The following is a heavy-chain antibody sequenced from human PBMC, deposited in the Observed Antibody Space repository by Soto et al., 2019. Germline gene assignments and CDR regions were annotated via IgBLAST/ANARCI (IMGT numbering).Heavy chain of an antibody. CDR2: ISPKSGGT. D-gene: IGHD6-19*01. J-gene: IGHJ4*02. CDR3: ARPPGYISDWYYFDL. CDR1: GYTFIDYY. V-gene: IGHV1-2*02. Sequence: QVQLVQSGAEVKKPGASVKVSCEASGYTFIDYYMHWVRQAPGQGFEWMGRISPKSGGTNYAQKFQGRVTMTWDTPLNTAYMELSSLLSEDTAVYYCARPPGYISDWYYFDLWGQGTLVTVSS.